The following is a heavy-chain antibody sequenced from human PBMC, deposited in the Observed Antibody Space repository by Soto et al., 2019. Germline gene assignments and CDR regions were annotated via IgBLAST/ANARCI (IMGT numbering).Heavy chain of an antibody. V-gene: IGHV1-69*13. Sequence: GASVKVSCKASGGTFSSYAISWVRQAPGQGLEWMGGIIPIFGTANYAQKFQGRVTITADESTSTAYMELSSLRSEDTAVYYCASVGEYSSTSYYYGMDVWGQGTTVTVSS. CDR2: IIPIFGTA. CDR3: ASVGEYSSTSYYYGMDV. D-gene: IGHD6-6*01. CDR1: GGTFSSYA. J-gene: IGHJ6*02.